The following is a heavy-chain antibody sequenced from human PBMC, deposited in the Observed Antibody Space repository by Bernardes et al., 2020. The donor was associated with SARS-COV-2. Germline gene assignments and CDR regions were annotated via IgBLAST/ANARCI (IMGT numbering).Heavy chain of an antibody. CDR1: GYTFSSYG. D-gene: IGHD5-18*01. CDR3: AKGVDYRYGLVWFDP. CDR2: ISAYYGTT. J-gene: IGHJ5*02. V-gene: IGHV1-18*01. Sequence: ASVKVSCKASGYTFSSYGISWVRQAPGHGLEWMGWISAYYGTTDYAEKFQGRVTMTTDTSTSTAYMELRSLRSDDTAVYFCAKGVDYRYGLVWFDPWGQGTLVIVSS.